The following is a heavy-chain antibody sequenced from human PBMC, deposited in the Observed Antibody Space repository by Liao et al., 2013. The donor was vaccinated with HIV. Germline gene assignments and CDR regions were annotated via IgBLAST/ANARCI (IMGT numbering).Heavy chain of an antibody. CDR3: AARITISGVAIPHALDV. J-gene: IGHJ3*01. CDR1: GGSISSYY. Sequence: QVHLQESGPGLVKPSEILSLTCTVSGGSISSYYWSWIRQPAGKGLEWIGRVSASGSANYNPSLKSRVSMSIDTSTNRFSLRLNSVTAADTAVYYCAARITISGVAIPHALDVWGQGTMVAVSS. V-gene: IGHV4-4*07. D-gene: IGHD3-3*01. CDR2: VSASGSA.